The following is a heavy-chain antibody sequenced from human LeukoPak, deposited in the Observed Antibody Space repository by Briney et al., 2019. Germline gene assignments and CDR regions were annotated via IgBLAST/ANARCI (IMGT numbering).Heavy chain of an antibody. CDR2: LYPGNSRT. V-gene: IGHV5-51*01. Sequence: GESLKISCKGSGYSFASYWIGWVRQVPGEGLEWMGILYPGNSRTRYRPSFQGQVTISADKSISTAYLQWSSLKASDTAIYYCATFSNGKDSDFDHWGQGTLVTVSS. D-gene: IGHD2-8*01. J-gene: IGHJ4*02. CDR1: GYSFASYW. CDR3: ATFSNGKDSDFDH.